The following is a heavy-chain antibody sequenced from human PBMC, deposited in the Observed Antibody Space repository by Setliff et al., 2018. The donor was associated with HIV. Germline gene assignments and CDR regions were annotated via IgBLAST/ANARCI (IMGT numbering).Heavy chain of an antibody. J-gene: IGHJ4*02. D-gene: IGHD3-22*01. CDR1: GGSLSGYY. CDR3: ARGFSGYSEY. V-gene: IGHV4-34*01. CDR2: INHRGRT. Sequence: SETLSLTCAVYGGSLSGYYWSWIRQAPGKGLEWIGEINHRGRTRYNPSLKSRVTISVETSKNQFSLRVNSVTAADTAFYYCARGFSGYSEYWGQGTLVTVSS.